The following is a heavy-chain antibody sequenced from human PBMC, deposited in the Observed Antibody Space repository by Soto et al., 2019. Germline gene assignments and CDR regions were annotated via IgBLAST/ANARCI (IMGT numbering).Heavy chain of an antibody. V-gene: IGHV4-31*03. Sequence: SETLSLTCTVSGGSISSGDYYWSWIRQHPGKGLEWIGTIYFSETTYYNPSLKSRVTISVDTSKNQFSLNLSSVTAADTAVYYCARRDRSGFSYWLDTWGQGTLVTVSS. J-gene: IGHJ5*02. D-gene: IGHD3-22*01. CDR2: IYFSETT. CDR3: ARRDRSGFSYWLDT. CDR1: GGSISSGDYY.